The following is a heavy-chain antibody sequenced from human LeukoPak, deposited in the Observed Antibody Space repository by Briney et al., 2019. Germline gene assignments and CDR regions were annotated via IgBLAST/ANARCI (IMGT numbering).Heavy chain of an antibody. D-gene: IGHD3-3*01. J-gene: IGHJ5*02. CDR2: IKQDGSEK. Sequence: GGSLRLSCAASGFTFSSYWMHWVRQAPGKGLEWVANIKQDGSEKYYVDSVKGRFTISRDNAKNSLYLQMNSLRAEDTAVYYCARIPLRFLEWLAFDPWGQGTLVTVSS. V-gene: IGHV3-7*01. CDR1: GFTFSSYW. CDR3: ARIPLRFLEWLAFDP.